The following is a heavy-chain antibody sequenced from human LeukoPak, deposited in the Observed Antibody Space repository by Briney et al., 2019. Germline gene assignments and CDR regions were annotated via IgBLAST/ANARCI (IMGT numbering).Heavy chain of an antibody. V-gene: IGHV3-23*01. CDR3: ARAGVGAIYYFDY. CDR1: GFTFSNYG. D-gene: IGHD1-26*01. J-gene: IGHJ4*02. Sequence: PGGSLRLSCAASGFTFSNYGMNWVRQAPGKGLEWVSRISGTGGTTFYADSVKGRFTISRDNSKNTLYLQMKSLRVEDTAVYYCARAGVGAIYYFDYWGQGTLVTVSS. CDR2: ISGTGGTT.